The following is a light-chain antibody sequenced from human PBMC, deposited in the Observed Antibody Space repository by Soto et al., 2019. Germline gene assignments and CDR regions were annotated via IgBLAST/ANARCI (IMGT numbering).Light chain of an antibody. CDR3: QQSYSTLRT. CDR2: AAS. CDR1: QGISTY. V-gene: IGKV1-27*01. J-gene: IGKJ1*01. Sequence: DIQMTQSPSSLSASVGDRVTITCRASQGISTYLVWYQQKPGTVPKLLIFAASTLQSGVPSRFSGSGSGTDFTLTISSLQPEDFATYYCQQSYSTLRTFGQGTKVEIK.